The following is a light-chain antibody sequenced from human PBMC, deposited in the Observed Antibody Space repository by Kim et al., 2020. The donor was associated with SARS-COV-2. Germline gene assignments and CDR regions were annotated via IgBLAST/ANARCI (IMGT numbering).Light chain of an antibody. V-gene: IGKV4-1*01. Sequence: DIVMTQSPDSLAVSLGERDTINCKSSQSLLYSSNNLNYLSWYQQKPGQPPKLLIYWASTRESGVPDRFSGSGSGADFTLTISGLQAEDVAVYYCHQYYSSPPTFGQGTKLEIK. J-gene: IGKJ2*01. CDR1: QSLLYSSNNLNY. CDR3: HQYYSSPPT. CDR2: WAS.